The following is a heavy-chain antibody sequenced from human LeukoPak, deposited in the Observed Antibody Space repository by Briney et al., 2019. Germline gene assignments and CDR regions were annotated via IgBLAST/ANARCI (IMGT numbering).Heavy chain of an antibody. CDR3: ARITMVRGVIFDY. D-gene: IGHD3-10*01. CDR2: MNPNSGNT. V-gene: IGHV1-18*01. Sequence: ASVKVSCKASGYTFTSYDINWVRQATGQGLEWMGWMNPNSGNTNYAQKLQGRVTMTTDTSTSTAYMELRSLRSDDTAVYYCARITMVRGVIFDYWGQGTLVTVSS. CDR1: GYTFTSYD. J-gene: IGHJ4*02.